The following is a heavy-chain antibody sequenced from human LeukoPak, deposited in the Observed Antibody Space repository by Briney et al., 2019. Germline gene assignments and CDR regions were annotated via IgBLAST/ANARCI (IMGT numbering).Heavy chain of an antibody. Sequence: GGSLRLSCAASGFTFSSYGMHWVRQAPGKGLEWVAVISYDGSNKYYADSVKGRFTISRDNAKNSLYLQMNSLRAEDTAVYYCARAPLGNDYGAYWGQGTLVTVSS. CDR1: GFTFSSYG. D-gene: IGHD2-8*01. CDR2: ISYDGSNK. V-gene: IGHV3-30*03. J-gene: IGHJ4*02. CDR3: ARAPLGNDYGAY.